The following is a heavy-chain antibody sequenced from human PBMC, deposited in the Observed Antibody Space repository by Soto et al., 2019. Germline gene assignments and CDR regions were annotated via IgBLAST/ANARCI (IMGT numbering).Heavy chain of an antibody. CDR2: INPDSGDT. Sequence: ASVKVSCKASGYMFTAYYIHWLRQAPGQGLEWMGWINPDSGDTSYAQKLQGRVTLTRDTSFGPAYMELSSLTSNDTAIYYCARDPGDRSFENWGQGTLVTVSS. J-gene: IGHJ4*02. V-gene: IGHV1-2*02. CDR3: ARDPGDRSFEN. CDR1: GYMFTAYY.